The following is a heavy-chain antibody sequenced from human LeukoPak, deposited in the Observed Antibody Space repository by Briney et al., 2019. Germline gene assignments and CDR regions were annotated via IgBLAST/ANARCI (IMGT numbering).Heavy chain of an antibody. CDR1: GFTFSDYY. CDR2: ISGSGGST. CDR3: AKEGILAAAVDY. D-gene: IGHD6-13*01. V-gene: IGHV3-23*01. J-gene: IGHJ4*02. Sequence: PGGSLRLSCAAAGFTFSDYYMSWIRQAPGKGLEWVSAISGSGGSTYYADSVKGRFTISRDNSKNTLYLQMNSLRAEDTAVYYCAKEGILAAAVDYWGQGTLVTVSS.